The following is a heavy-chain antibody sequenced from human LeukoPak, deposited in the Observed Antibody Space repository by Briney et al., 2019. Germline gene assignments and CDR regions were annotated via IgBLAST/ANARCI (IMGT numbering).Heavy chain of an antibody. CDR3: AKEYYDTTGYFYSLDF. CDR2: ISASGGST. D-gene: IGHD3-22*01. J-gene: IGHJ4*02. V-gene: IGHV3-23*01. Sequence: GGSLRLSCAASGFTFRSYVMSWVRQSPGKGLQWVSSISASGGSTYYADSVKSRLTISRDNSENTLYLQMNSLRAEDTAIYYCAKEYYDTTGYFYSLDFWGQGTLVTVSS. CDR1: GFTFRSYV.